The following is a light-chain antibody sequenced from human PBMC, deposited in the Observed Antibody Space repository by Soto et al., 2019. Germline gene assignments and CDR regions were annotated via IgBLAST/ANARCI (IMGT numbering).Light chain of an antibody. Sequence: QSALTQPASVSGSPGQSITISCTGTNSDVGRYNLVSWYQQRPGQAPQVLIYEVTKRPSGVSDRFSGSKSGNTASLTISGLQAEDEGEYSCCSYASSTTYVIFGGGTKLTVL. J-gene: IGLJ2*01. CDR1: NSDVGRYNL. V-gene: IGLV2-23*02. CDR3: CSYASSTTYVI. CDR2: EVT.